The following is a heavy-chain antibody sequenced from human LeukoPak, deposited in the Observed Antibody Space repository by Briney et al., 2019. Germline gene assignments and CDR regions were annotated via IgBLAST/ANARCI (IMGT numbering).Heavy chain of an antibody. Sequence: SQTLSLTCAISGDSVFSNSAAWNWIRQSPSRGLEWLGRTYYRSKWYNDYAVPVKSRITINPDTSKNQFSLQLNSVTPEDTAVYYCARQNLNSSLYSFDFWGQGNLVIVSS. CDR3: ARQNLNSSLYSFDF. D-gene: IGHD3-16*02. CDR2: TYYRSKWYN. CDR1: GDSVFSNSAA. J-gene: IGHJ4*02. V-gene: IGHV6-1*01.